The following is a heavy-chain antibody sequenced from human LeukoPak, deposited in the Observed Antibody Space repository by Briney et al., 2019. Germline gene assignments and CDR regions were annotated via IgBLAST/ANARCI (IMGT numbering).Heavy chain of an antibody. CDR3: ACTVSLTYYYETEY. Sequence: SETLSLTCTVSGGSIMSTNYYWGWIRQPPGKGLEWIGTIYFSGSTYYNPSLESRITISMDTSKHHFTLNLTSMTAADTAVYYCACTVSLTYYYETEYWGQGTLVTVSS. CDR1: GGSIMSTNYY. D-gene: IGHD3-22*01. CDR2: IYFSGST. V-gene: IGHV4-39*06. J-gene: IGHJ4*02.